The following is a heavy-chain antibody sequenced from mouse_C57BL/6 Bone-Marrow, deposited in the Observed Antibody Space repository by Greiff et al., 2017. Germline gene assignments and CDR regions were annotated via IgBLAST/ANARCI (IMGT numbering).Heavy chain of an antibody. J-gene: IGHJ4*01. CDR1: GYTFTSYG. Sequence: QVQLKESGAELARPGASVKLSCKASGYTFTSYGISWVKQRTGQGLEWIGEIYPRSGNTHYNEKFKGKATLTADKSSSTAYMELRSLTSEDSAVYFGASDRITTVVATRAMDYWGQGTSVTVSS. V-gene: IGHV1-81*01. D-gene: IGHD1-1*01. CDR2: IYPRSGNT. CDR3: ASDRITTVVATRAMDY.